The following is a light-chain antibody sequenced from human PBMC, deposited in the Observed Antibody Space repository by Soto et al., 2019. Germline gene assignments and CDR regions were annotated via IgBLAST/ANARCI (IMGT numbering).Light chain of an antibody. J-gene: IGKJ1*01. V-gene: IGKV1-5*03. CDR2: RAS. CDR3: QQYISFSLT. Sequence: DIQMTQSPSTLSASVGDRFTITCRASQGIGDLLAWYQQKPGKAPKLLIQRASRLETGVPSRFSGGGSGTEFTLTISSLQPDDFATYFCQQYISFSLTFGQGTKVDIK. CDR1: QGIGDL.